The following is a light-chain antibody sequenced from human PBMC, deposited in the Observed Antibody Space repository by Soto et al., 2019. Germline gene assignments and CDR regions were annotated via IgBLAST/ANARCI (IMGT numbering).Light chain of an antibody. CDR3: LQYGSSGT. CDR2: GAS. CDR1: QSVSNNY. J-gene: IGKJ1*01. V-gene: IGKV3-20*01. Sequence: GLTMSPGTVSLSPGERATLSCRASQSVSNNYLAWYQQKPGQAPRLLIYGASNRATGIPDRFSGSGSGTDFTLTISRLEPEHFAVYYCLQYGSSGTFGQGTKVDIK.